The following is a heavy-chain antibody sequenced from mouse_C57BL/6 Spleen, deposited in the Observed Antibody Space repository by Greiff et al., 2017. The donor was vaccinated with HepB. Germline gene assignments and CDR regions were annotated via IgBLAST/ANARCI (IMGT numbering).Heavy chain of an antibody. Sequence: VQLQQSGAELVKPGASVKLSCKASGYTFTSYWMQWVKQRPGQGLEWIGEIDPSDSYTNYNQKFKGKATLTVDTSSSTAYMQLSSLTSEDSAVYYCARSGDYEYDVGYFDVWGTGTTVTVSS. J-gene: IGHJ1*03. D-gene: IGHD2-4*01. V-gene: IGHV1-50*01. CDR2: IDPSDSYT. CDR3: ARSGDYEYDVGYFDV. CDR1: GYTFTSYW.